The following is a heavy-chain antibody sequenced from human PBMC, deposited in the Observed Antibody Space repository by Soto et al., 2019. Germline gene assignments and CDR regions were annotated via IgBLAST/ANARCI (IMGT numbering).Heavy chain of an antibody. D-gene: IGHD3-16*01. Sequence: VQLVESGGGLVLPGGSLRLSCAASGFTFSSFWMSWVRQVPGTGLEWVANINPDGSAQYYVHSVKGRFPISRDNARNSLDLQRNSPRGDDTAADSCTSVGGSYYFDFWGQGTLVTVSA. CDR2: INPDGSAQ. CDR3: TSVGGSYYFDF. V-gene: IGHV3-7*01. CDR1: GFTFSSFW. J-gene: IGHJ4*02.